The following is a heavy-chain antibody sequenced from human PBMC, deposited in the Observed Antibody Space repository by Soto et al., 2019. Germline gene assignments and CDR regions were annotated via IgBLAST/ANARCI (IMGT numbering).Heavy chain of an antibody. CDR2: ISAHNGNT. CDR1: GYAFTTYG. J-gene: IGHJ4*02. CDR3: ARGRYGDY. V-gene: IGHV1-18*01. Sequence: QVHLVQSGAEVKKPGASVKVSCQGSGYAFTTYGITWVRQAPGQGLEWMGWISAHNGNTNYAQKLQGRVTVTRDTSTSTDYMERRILRYDDTAVYYCARGRYGDYWGQGALVTVSS. D-gene: IGHD1-1*01.